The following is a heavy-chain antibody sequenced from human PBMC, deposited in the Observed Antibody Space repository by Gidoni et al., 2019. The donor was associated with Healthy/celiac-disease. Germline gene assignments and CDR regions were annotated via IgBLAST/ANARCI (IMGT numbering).Heavy chain of an antibody. Sequence: QLQLQESGPGLVKPSETLSLTCTVSGGSITSSSYYSGWIRQPPGKGLEWIWSIYYSGSTYYNPSLKSRVTISVDTSKNQFSLKLSSVTAADTAVYYCARQKTYYYDSSGYPTSWFDPWGQGTLVTVSS. CDR3: ARQKTYYYDSSGYPTSWFDP. J-gene: IGHJ5*02. CDR2: IYYSGST. V-gene: IGHV4-39*01. D-gene: IGHD3-22*01. CDR1: GGSITSSSYY.